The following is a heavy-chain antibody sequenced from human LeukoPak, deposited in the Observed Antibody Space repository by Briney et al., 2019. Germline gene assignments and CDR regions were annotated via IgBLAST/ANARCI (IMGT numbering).Heavy chain of an antibody. CDR1: GFTFSSYS. CDR3: ARDLKRGERRMDY. D-gene: IGHD1-1*01. Sequence: GGSLRLSCAASGFTFSSYSMNWVRQAPGKGLEWVSSISSSSSYIYYADSVKGRSTISRDNSKNTLYLQMNSLRAEDTAVYYCARDLKRGERRMDYWGQGTLVTVSS. CDR2: ISSSSSYI. J-gene: IGHJ4*02. V-gene: IGHV3-21*01.